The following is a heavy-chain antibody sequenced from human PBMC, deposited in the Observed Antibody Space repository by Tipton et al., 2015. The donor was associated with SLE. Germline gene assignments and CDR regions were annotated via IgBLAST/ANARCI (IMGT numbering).Heavy chain of an antibody. CDR2: IDHFGNT. CDR3: AKTTVYSNDWPYFDH. D-gene: IGHD6-19*01. CDR1: GGSFSGYS. Sequence: TLSLTCAVYGGSFSGYSWSWIRQPPGKGLEWIGEIDHFGNTNYNPSLKSRVTVSVDTSKNQFSLKLSSVTAADTAVYYCAKTTVYSNDWPYFDHWGQGTLVTVSS. J-gene: IGHJ4*02. V-gene: IGHV4-34*01.